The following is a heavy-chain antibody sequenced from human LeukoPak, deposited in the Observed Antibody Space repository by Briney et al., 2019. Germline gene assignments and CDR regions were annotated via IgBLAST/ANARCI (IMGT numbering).Heavy chain of an antibody. CDR1: GFTFDDYG. Sequence: PGGSQRLSCAAYGFTFDDYGMSWVSQPAGKGMGWVSGINWNGGRKGYADSVKGRFTISRDNAKNSLYLQMNSLRAEDTALYYCARAMGATSPPSDYWGQGTLVTVSS. CDR3: ARAMGATSPPSDY. D-gene: IGHD1-26*01. J-gene: IGHJ4*02. CDR2: INWNGGRK. V-gene: IGHV3-20*04.